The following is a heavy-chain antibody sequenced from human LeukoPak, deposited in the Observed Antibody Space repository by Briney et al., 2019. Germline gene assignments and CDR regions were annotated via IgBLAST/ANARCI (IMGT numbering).Heavy chain of an antibody. V-gene: IGHV3-21*01. Sequence: GGSLRLSCAASGFTFSTYTINWVRQAPGKGLEWVSSISSSSSYIYYADSVKGRFTISRDNAKNSLHLQMNSLRAEDTAVYYCARDRLLEDRDYSYYYMDVWGKGTTVTVSS. CDR2: ISSSSSYI. J-gene: IGHJ6*03. CDR3: ARDRLLEDRDYSYYYMDV. D-gene: IGHD1-1*01. CDR1: GFTFSTYT.